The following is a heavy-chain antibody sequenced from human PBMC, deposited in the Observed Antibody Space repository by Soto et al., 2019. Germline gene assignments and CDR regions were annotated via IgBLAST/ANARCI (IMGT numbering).Heavy chain of an antibody. V-gene: IGHV3-66*01. Sequence: GSLRLSCAASGFTVSSNYMSWVRQAPGKGLEWVSVIYSGGSTYYADSVKGRFTISRDNSKNTLYLQMNSLRAEDTAVYYCARISGTIFGVVTTYYYYYMDVWGKGTTVTVSS. CDR1: GFTVSSNY. CDR2: IYSGGST. J-gene: IGHJ6*03. CDR3: ARISGTIFGVVTTYYYYYMDV. D-gene: IGHD3-3*01.